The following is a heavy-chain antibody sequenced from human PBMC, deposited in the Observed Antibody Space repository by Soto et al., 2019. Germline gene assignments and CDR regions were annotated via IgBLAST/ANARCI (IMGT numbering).Heavy chain of an antibody. Sequence: EVHLLESGGGLLQPGGSLRLSCSASGFDFSTHAMNWVRQAPGKGLEWVAAISDSGDNSNYAASVKGRFTISIDNSKHTLYLQMNGLRAEDTAVYFCAGRQVGATMGKSWFDSLGQGTLVTVSS. D-gene: IGHD1-26*01. CDR3: AGRQVGATMGKSWFDS. V-gene: IGHV3-23*01. CDR1: GFDFSTHA. CDR2: ISDSGDNS. J-gene: IGHJ5*01.